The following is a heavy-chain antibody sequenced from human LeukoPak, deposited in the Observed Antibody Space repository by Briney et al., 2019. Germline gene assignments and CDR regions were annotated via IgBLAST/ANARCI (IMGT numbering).Heavy chain of an antibody. CDR1: GGSISSYY. Sequence: SETLSLTCTVSGGSISSYYWSWIRQPAGKGLEWIGRIYTSGSTNYNPSLKSRVTMSVDTSKNQFSLKLSSVTAADTAVYYCARPTRTGYSSRSAFDIWGQGTMVTVSS. D-gene: IGHD6-19*01. CDR2: IYTSGST. V-gene: IGHV4-4*07. CDR3: ARPTRTGYSSRSAFDI. J-gene: IGHJ3*02.